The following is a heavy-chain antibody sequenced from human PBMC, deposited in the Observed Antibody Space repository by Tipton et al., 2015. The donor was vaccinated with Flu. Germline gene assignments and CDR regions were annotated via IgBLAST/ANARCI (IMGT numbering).Heavy chain of an antibody. V-gene: IGHV3-9*01. J-gene: IGHJ6*03. CDR2: ISWNSGSI. CDR3: AKEKGRYYYYYYMDV. Sequence: SLRLSCAASGFTFDDYAMHWVRQAPGKGLEWVSGISWNSGSIGYADSVKGRFTISRDNAKNSLYLQMNSLRAEDTALYYCAKEKGRYYYYYYMDVWGKGTTVTVSS. CDR1: GFTFDDYA.